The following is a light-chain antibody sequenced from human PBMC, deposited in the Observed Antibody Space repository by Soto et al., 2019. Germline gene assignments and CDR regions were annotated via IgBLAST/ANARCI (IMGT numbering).Light chain of an antibody. CDR3: SSYTSSSTYV. Sequence: QSVLTQPASVSGSPGQSITISCTGTSSDVGDYNYVSWYQQHPGKAPKLMIFDVSNRPSGVSNRFSGSKSGNTASLTISGPQAEDEAEYYCSSYTSSSTYVFGTGTKAPS. CDR2: DVS. J-gene: IGLJ1*01. V-gene: IGLV2-14*01. CDR1: SSDVGDYNY.